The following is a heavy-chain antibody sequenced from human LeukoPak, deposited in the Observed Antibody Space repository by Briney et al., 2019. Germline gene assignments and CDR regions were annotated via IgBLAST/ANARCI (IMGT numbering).Heavy chain of an antibody. D-gene: IGHD6-19*01. Sequence: PGGSLRLSCAASGNYWMHWVRQAPGKGLVWVSHINSDGSWTSYADSVKGRFTISRDNAKNSLYLQMNSLRAEDTAVYYCASHSLRYSSGLDYWGQGTLVTVSS. CDR3: ASHSLRYSSGLDY. CDR2: INSDGSWT. V-gene: IGHV3-74*01. CDR1: GNYW. J-gene: IGHJ4*02.